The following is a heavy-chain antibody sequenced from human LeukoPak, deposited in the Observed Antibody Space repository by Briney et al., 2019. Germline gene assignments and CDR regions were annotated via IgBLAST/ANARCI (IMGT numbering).Heavy chain of an antibody. D-gene: IGHD3-10*01. CDR3: ARCPLVRGVILPWFDP. CDR1: GGSFSGYY. Sequence: SETLSLTCAVYGGSFSGYYWSWIRQHPGKGLEWIGYIYYSGSTYYNPSLKSRVTISVDTSKNQFSLKLTSVTAADTALYYCARCPLVRGVILPWFDPWGQGTLVTVSS. V-gene: IGHV4-31*11. CDR2: IYYSGST. J-gene: IGHJ5*02.